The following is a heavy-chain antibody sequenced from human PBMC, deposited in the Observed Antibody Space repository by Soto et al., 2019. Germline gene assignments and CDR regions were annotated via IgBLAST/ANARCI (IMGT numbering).Heavy chain of an antibody. D-gene: IGHD2-2*01. J-gene: IGHJ5*02. CDR2: IYRGYPET. CDR3: ASHFAGYCSSTSCPVNWFDP. Sequence: GEALTISGEGSECSVTSYWIGWVRQMPGKGMQWKGIIYRGYPETTHSASFSGQVTNSADKSISTDYRQWRSLKASDNAMYYCASHFAGYCSSTSCPVNWFDPRGQGTLVTVSS. V-gene: IGHV5-51*01. CDR1: ECSVTSYW.